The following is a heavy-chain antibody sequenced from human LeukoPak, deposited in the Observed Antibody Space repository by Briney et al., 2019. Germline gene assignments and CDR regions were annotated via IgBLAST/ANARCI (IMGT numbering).Heavy chain of an antibody. V-gene: IGHV5-51*01. Sequence: GESLKISCKGSGYSLSSYWIGWVRQMPGKGLEWMGIIYPGDSDTRYGPSFQGQVTISVDKSISTAYLQWSSLKASDTAMYYCASMATVTTFGYFDCWGQGTLVIVSS. J-gene: IGHJ4*02. CDR2: IYPGDSDT. CDR3: ASMATVTTFGYFDC. D-gene: IGHD4-17*01. CDR1: GYSLSSYW.